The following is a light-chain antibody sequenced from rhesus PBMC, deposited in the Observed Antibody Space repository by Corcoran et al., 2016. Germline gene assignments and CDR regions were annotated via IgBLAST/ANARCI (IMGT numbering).Light chain of an antibody. CDR3: GSYGTRSTYI. CDR1: SGDIGVYNG. CDR2: EVT. J-gene: IGLJ1*01. Sequence: QSALTKPPSLSKSLGQSVTISCIGTSGDIGVYNGVSWYQQRPGTAPRLLIHEVTKRPLGVADRFSGSRSGNTASLTISGLQAEDEADYFCGSYGTRSTYIFGSWTRLTVL. V-gene: IGLV2-38*01.